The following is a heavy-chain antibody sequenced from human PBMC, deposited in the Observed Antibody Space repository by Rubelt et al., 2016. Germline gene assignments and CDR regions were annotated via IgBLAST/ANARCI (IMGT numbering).Heavy chain of an antibody. D-gene: IGHD6-19*01. Sequence: QVQLQQWGAGLLKPSETLSLTCAVYGGSFRGYYWSWIRQPPGKGLEWNGESNHSGSTNYNPALKSRVTISVDTSQTHFPLKLSSVTAADTAVYYCARVSGWYRAPGQDFDYWGQGTLVTVSS. J-gene: IGHJ4*02. V-gene: IGHV4-34*01. CDR1: GGSFRGYY. CDR3: ARVSGWYRAPGQDFDY. CDR2: SNHSGST.